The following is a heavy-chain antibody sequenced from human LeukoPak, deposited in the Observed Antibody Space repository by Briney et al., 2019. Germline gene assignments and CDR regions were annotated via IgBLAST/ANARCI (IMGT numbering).Heavy chain of an antibody. J-gene: IGHJ4*02. D-gene: IGHD5-18*01. CDR2: ISYDGSNK. CDR3: AKEGDVDTGSLDY. V-gene: IGHV3-30*04. CDR1: GFNFHNFA. Sequence: GGSLRLSCVASGFNFHNFAMHWVRQAPGKGLEWVAVISYDGSNKYYADSVKGRFTISRDNSKNTLYLQMNSLRAEDTAVYYCAKEGDVDTGSLDYWGQGTLVTVSS.